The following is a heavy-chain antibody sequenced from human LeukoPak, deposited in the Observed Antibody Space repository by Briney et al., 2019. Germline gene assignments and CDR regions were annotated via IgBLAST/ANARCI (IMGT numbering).Heavy chain of an antibody. CDR2: IKEDRSEK. CDR3: ARGLTVKDY. V-gene: IGHV3-7*01. CDR1: GFTFSTYW. D-gene: IGHD1-20*01. J-gene: IGHJ4*02. Sequence: GGSLRLSCAASGFTFSTYWMMWSRQAPGKGLEWVANIKEDRSEKYYVDSVKGRFTISRDGAKNSLYLQMNSLRAEDTAVYYCARGLTVKDYWGQGTRVSVSS.